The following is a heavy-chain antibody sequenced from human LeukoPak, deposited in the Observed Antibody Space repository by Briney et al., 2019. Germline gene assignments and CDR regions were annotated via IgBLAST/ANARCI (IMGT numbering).Heavy chain of an antibody. CDR2: IIPIFGTA. J-gene: IGHJ6*03. V-gene: IGHV1-69*13. D-gene: IGHD4-17*01. CDR3: ARDLGMTSVTTVSHEGYYYYYMDV. CDR1: GGTFSSYA. Sequence: SVKVSCKASGGTFSSYAISWVRQAPGQGLEWMGGIIPIFGTANYAQKFQGRVTITADESTRTAYMELSSLRSEDTAVYYCARDLGMTSVTTVSHEGYYYYYMDVWGKGTTVTVSS.